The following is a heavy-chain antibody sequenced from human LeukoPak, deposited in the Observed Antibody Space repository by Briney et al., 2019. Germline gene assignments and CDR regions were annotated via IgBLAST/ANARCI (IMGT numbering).Heavy chain of an antibody. D-gene: IGHD3-3*01. CDR2: MNPNSGNT. CDR1: GYTFTSYD. CDR3: ARGRRFLEWSPTKFDH. J-gene: IGHJ4*02. Sequence: ASVKVSCKASGYTFTSYDINWVRQATGQGLEWMGWMNPNSGNTGYAQKFQGRVTMTRNTSISTAYMELSSLRSEDTAVYYCARGRRFLEWSPTKFDHWGQGTLVTVSS. V-gene: IGHV1-8*01.